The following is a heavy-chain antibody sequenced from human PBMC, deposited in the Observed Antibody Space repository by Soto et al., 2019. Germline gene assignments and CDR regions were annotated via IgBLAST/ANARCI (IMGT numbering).Heavy chain of an antibody. Sequence: GKACSKATAHMFNIYGINLVRQAPGQGLEWMGWTSAHNGNTNYAQKVQDRLTIITDTSTSTAYMELRSLTPDDTAVYYCERGLSSDVEWNWFDHWGQGTVFTVSS. V-gene: IGHV1-18*04. J-gene: IGHJ5*02. CDR3: ERGLSSDVEWNWFDH. D-gene: IGHD6-19*01. CDR1: AHMFNIYG. CDR2: TSAHNGNT.